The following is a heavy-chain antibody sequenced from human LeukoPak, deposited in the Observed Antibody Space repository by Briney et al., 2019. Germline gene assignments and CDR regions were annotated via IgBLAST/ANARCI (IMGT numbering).Heavy chain of an antibody. Sequence: PSQTLSLTCTVSGGSISSGNSFWNWIRLHPGKGLEWIGYIYYSGSTYYNPSLKSRVTISVDTSKNQFSLKLSSVTAADTAVYYCARAGGAYFDYWGQGTLVTVSS. CDR2: IYYSGST. CDR1: GGSISSGNSF. CDR3: ARAGGAYFDY. D-gene: IGHD1-26*01. J-gene: IGHJ4*02. V-gene: IGHV4-31*03.